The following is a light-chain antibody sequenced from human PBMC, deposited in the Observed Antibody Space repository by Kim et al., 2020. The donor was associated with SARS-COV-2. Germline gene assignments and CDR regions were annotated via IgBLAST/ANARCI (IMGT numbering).Light chain of an antibody. CDR2: GAS. CDR3: QHYVRAPYT. J-gene: IGKJ2*01. Sequence: LSPGGRATLACRASQSVTSGYLAWYQQRPGQAPRLLIYGASSRAAGIPDRFSGSGSGTDFTLTISRLEPDDFAVYFCQHYVRAPYTFGQGTKLEI. CDR1: QSVTSGY. V-gene: IGKV3-20*01.